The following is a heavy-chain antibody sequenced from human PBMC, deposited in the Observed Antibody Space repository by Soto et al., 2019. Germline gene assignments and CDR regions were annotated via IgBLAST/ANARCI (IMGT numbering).Heavy chain of an antibody. D-gene: IGHD1-26*01. CDR3: ARDIKYGRDYYYYGMDV. Sequence: GGSLRLSCAASGFTFSSYSMNWVRQAPGKGLEWVSYISSSSSTIYYADSVKGRFTISRDNAKNSLYLQMNSLRDEDTAVYYCARDIKYGRDYYYYGMDVWGQGTTVTVSS. CDR1: GFTFSSYS. J-gene: IGHJ6*02. V-gene: IGHV3-48*02. CDR2: ISSSSSTI.